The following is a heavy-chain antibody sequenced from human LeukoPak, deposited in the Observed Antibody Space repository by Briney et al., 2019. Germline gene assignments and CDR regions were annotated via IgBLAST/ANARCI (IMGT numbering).Heavy chain of an antibody. J-gene: IGHJ4*02. D-gene: IGHD2-15*01. CDR3: AKAFCSGGSCGDY. V-gene: IGHV3-23*01. Sequence: AGGTLRLSCAASGFTFSSYAMSWVRQAPGKGQEWVSAISGSGGSTYYADSVKGRFTISRDNSKNTLYLQMNSLRAEDTAVYYCAKAFCSGGSCGDYWGQGTLVTVSS. CDR1: GFTFSSYA. CDR2: ISGSGGST.